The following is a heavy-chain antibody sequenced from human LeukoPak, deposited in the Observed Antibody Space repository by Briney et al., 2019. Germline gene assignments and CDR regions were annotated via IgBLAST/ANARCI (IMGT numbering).Heavy chain of an antibody. J-gene: IGHJ4*02. CDR2: IRYDGSNK. D-gene: IGHD4-17*01. CDR3: AKDATTVTTFYFDY. Sequence: PGGSLRLSCAASGFTFSSYGMHWVRQAPGKGLEWVAFIRYDGSNKYYADSVKGRFTIFRDNSKNTLYLQMNSLRAEDTAVYYCAKDATTVTTFYFDYWGQGTLVTVSS. CDR1: GFTFSSYG. V-gene: IGHV3-30*02.